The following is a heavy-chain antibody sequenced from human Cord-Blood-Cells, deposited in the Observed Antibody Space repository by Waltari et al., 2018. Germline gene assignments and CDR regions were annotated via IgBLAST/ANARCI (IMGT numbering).Heavy chain of an antibody. Sequence: QLQLQESGPGLVKPSETLSLTCTVSGGSISSSSYYWGWIRQPPGKGLEWIGSIYYSGATYATPALKRRVTISVDTSQHQFSLTLGSVTAADSSVYYWASCHVLVGATGGNFDLWGRGTLVTVSS. V-gene: IGHV4-39*01. CDR3: ASCHVLVGATGGNFDL. CDR2: IYYSGAT. J-gene: IGHJ2*01. CDR1: GGSISSSSYY. D-gene: IGHD1-26*01.